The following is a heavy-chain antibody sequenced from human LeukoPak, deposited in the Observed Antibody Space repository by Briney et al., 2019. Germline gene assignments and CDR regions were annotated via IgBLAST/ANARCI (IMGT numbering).Heavy chain of an antibody. CDR2: IRHDGSNK. V-gene: IGHV3-30*02. CDR1: GFTFSSYG. J-gene: IGHJ4*02. CDR3: AANFDL. Sequence: GGSLRLSCAASGFTFSSYGMHWVRQAPGKGLEWVAVIRHDGSNKYYADSVKGRFTISRDNSKNRLYLQMNSLRAEDTAVYYCAANFDLWGQGTLVTVSS.